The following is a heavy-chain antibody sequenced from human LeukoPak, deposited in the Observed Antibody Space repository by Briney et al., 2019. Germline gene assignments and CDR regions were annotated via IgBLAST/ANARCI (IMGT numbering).Heavy chain of an antibody. CDR1: GFTFSSYA. V-gene: IGHV3-23*01. CDR3: AKDLVAGSLGVFDY. Sequence: GGSLRLSCAASGFTFSSYAMSWVRQAPGKGLEWVSAISGGGTSTYYADSVKGRFTISRDKSKNTPYLQMNSLRAEDTAVYYCAKDLVAGSLGVFDYWGQGTLVTVSS. D-gene: IGHD6-19*01. CDR2: ISGGGTST. J-gene: IGHJ4*02.